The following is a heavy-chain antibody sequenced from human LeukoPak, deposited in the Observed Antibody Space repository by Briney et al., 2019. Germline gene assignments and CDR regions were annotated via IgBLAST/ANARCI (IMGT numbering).Heavy chain of an antibody. CDR3: ARDLDGSLIDC. J-gene: IGHJ4*02. Sequence: AASVRVSCKASGGTFSSYAISWVRQAPGQGLEWMGGIIPIFGTANYAQKFQGRVTITADESTSTAYMELSSLRSEDTAVYYCARDLDGSLIDCWGQGTLVTVSS. V-gene: IGHV1-69*13. CDR1: GGTFSSYA. D-gene: IGHD3-9*01. CDR2: IIPIFGTA.